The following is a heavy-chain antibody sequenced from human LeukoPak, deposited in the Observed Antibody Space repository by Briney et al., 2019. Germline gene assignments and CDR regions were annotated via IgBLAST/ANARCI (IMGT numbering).Heavy chain of an antibody. D-gene: IGHD1-20*01. J-gene: IGHJ4*02. V-gene: IGHV1-2*02. CDR3: ATAKGANNWNAGDY. Sequence: GASVKVSCKASGYTFTDYYLHWVRQAPGQGLGWMGWINPYSGDTNYAQKFQDRVTMTRDTSISTAYMELFRLRSDDTAVYYCATAKGANNWNAGDYWGQGTLVTVSS. CDR1: GYTFTDYY. CDR2: INPYSGDT.